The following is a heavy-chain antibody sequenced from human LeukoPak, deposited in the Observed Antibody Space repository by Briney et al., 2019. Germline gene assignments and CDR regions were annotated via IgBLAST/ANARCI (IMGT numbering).Heavy chain of an antibody. J-gene: IGHJ6*02. V-gene: IGHV3-23*01. CDR3: AKDRGRVWFGELFPDNYYYYYGMDV. CDR2: ISGSGGST. CDR1: GFTFSSFA. D-gene: IGHD3-10*01. Sequence: GGSLRLSCAASGFTFSSFAMSWVRQAPGKGLEWVSAISGSGGSTYYADSVKGRFTISRDNSKNTLYLQKNSLRAEDTAVYYCAKDRGRVWFGELFPDNYYYYYGMDVWGQGTTVTVSS.